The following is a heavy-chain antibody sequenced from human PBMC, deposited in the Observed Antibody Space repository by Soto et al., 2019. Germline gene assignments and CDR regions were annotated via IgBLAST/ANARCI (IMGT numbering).Heavy chain of an antibody. CDR1: GFTFSSYA. CDR3: ARAKGGYYYYGMDV. V-gene: IGHV3-30-3*01. Sequence: GGSLRLSCAASGFTFSSYAMHWVRQAPGKGLEWVAVISYDGSNKYYADSVKGRFTFSRDNSKNTLYLQMNSLRAEDTAVYYCARAKGGYYYYGMDVWGQGTTVTISS. J-gene: IGHJ6*02. CDR2: ISYDGSNK.